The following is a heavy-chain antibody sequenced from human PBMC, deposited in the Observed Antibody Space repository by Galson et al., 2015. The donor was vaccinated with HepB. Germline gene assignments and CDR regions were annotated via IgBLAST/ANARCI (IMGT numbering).Heavy chain of an antibody. Sequence: CAISGDSVSSSGAAWNWIRQSPSRGLEWLGRTYYRFQWFNEYALSAKSRIIISQDTPKNQFSLQVKSVTPEDTAVYYCARDRVTMVRGGIITRYGMDVWGPGTTVTVS. V-gene: IGHV6-1*01. CDR3: ARDRVTMVRGGIITRYGMDV. J-gene: IGHJ6*02. D-gene: IGHD3-10*01. CDR2: TYYRFQWFN. CDR1: GDSVSSSGAA.